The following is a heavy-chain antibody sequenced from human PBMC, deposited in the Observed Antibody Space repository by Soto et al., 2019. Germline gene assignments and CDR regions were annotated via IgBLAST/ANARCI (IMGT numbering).Heavy chain of an antibody. CDR2: IYYSGNT. D-gene: IGHD3-10*01. CDR3: ARCASGSYPILMVV. CDR1: GDSLRSSTYY. J-gene: IGHJ6*03. V-gene: IGHV4-39*02. Sequence: QLQLQESGPGLVKPSETLSLTCTVSGDSLRSSTYYWGWIRQPPGKGLDWIGSIYYSGNTYYNPSLRSRVAISIDTSNNHFYLNLTSVTASDTAVYYCARCASGSYPILMVVWGIGTTVTVSS.